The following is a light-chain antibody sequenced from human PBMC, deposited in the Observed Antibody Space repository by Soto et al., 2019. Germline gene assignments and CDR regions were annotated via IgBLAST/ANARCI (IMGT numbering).Light chain of an antibody. V-gene: IGLV2-11*01. Sequence: QSALTQPRSVSGSPGQSVTISCTGTSSDVGGYNYVSWYQLHPGKAPKLMIYDVSKRPSGVPDRFSGSKSGNTASLTISGLQGEDEADYYCCSYAGSYTLVFGGGTKLTVL. CDR3: CSYAGSYTLV. J-gene: IGLJ2*01. CDR2: DVS. CDR1: SSDVGGYNY.